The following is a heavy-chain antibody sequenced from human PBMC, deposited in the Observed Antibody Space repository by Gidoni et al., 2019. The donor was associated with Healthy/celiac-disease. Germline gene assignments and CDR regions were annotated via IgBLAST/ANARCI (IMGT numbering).Heavy chain of an antibody. Sequence: EVQLVEAVGGLVKPGGSVRLYCAASVCTFSSDSMNWVRQAPGKGLEWFSSISSISSYIYYADAVKGRFTISRDNAKNSLYLQMDSLRAEDTAVYYCAREGIAVAGPNDFWGQGTLVTVSS. D-gene: IGHD6-19*01. J-gene: IGHJ4*02. CDR2: ISSISSYI. CDR3: AREGIAVAGPNDF. V-gene: IGHV3-21*06. CDR1: VCTFSSDS.